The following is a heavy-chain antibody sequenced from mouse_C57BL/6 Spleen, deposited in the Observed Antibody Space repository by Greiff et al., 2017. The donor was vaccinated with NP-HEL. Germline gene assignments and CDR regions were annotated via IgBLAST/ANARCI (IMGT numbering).Heavy chain of an antibody. CDR2: INYDGSST. D-gene: IGHD5-5*01. J-gene: IGHJ1*03. CDR3: ARDQTTRGYFDV. Sequence: EVQLQQSEGGLVQPGSSMKLSCTASGFTFSDYYMAWVRQVPEKGLEWVANINYDGSSTYYLDSLKSRFIISRDNAKNILYLQMSSLKSEDTATYYCARDQTTRGYFDVWGTGTTVTVSS. CDR1: GFTFSDYY. V-gene: IGHV5-16*01.